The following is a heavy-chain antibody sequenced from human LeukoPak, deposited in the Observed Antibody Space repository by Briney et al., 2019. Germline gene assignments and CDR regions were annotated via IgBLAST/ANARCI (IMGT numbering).Heavy chain of an antibody. CDR2: IRSKANSYAT. V-gene: IGHV3-73*01. CDR1: GLTFSGSA. CDR3: TRHDAAVAGT. D-gene: IGHD6-19*01. Sequence: PGGSLRLSCAASGLTFSGSAMHWVRQASGKGLEWVGRIRSKANSYATAYAASVKGRFTISRDDSKNTAYLQMNSLKTEDTAVYYCTRHDAAVAGTWGQGTLVTVSS. J-gene: IGHJ5*02.